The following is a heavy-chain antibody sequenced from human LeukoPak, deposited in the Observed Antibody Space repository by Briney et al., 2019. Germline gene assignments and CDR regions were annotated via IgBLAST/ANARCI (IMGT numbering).Heavy chain of an antibody. CDR3: ASGRASSWYVDSTPSFLDYYYYYGVDV. J-gene: IGHJ6*02. Sequence: ASVKVSCKASGYTFTSYGISWVRQAPGQGLEWMGWISAYNGNTNYAQKLQGRVTMTTDTSTSTAYMELRSLRSDDTAVYYCASGRASSWYVDSTPSFLDYYYYYGVDVWGQGTTVTVSS. D-gene: IGHD6-13*01. V-gene: IGHV1-18*01. CDR2: ISAYNGNT. CDR1: GYTFTSYG.